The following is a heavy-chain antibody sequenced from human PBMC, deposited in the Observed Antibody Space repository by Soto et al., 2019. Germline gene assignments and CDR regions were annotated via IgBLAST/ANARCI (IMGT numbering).Heavy chain of an antibody. CDR1: GYTFTSCY. V-gene: IGHV1-46*01. D-gene: IGHD3-3*01. Sequence: ASVKVSCKASGYTFTSCYMHCVRQAPGQGLEWMGIINPSGGSTSYAQKFQGRVTMTRDTSTSTVYMELSSLRSEDTAVYYCARDRNDFWSGYYYYYYYGMDVWGQGTTVTVSS. CDR2: INPSGGST. J-gene: IGHJ6*02. CDR3: ARDRNDFWSGYYYYYYYGMDV.